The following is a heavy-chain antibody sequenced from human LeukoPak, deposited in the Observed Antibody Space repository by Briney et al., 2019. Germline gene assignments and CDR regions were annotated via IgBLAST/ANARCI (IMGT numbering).Heavy chain of an antibody. CDR1: GGSISSYY. J-gene: IGHJ6*02. Sequence: PSETLSLTCAVSGGSISSYYWSWIRRPPGKGLEWIGYIYYSGITNYNPSLKSRVTISVDTSKNQFSLKLSSVTAADTAVYYCARGYTTGMDVWGQGTTVTVSS. V-gene: IGHV4-59*01. CDR3: ARGYTTGMDV. D-gene: IGHD1-1*01. CDR2: IYYSGIT.